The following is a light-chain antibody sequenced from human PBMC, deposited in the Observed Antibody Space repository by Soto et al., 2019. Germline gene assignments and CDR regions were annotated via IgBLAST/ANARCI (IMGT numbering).Light chain of an antibody. Sequence: QAVLTQPPSASGTPGQRVTISCSGSSSNIESNYVNWYQQLPGTAPKLLIYSNNQRPSGVPDRFSGSKSGTSGSLAISGLQSEDEADYYCAAWDDSLNGFWVFGGGTKLTVL. CDR2: SNN. CDR1: SSNIESNY. CDR3: AAWDDSLNGFWV. J-gene: IGLJ3*02. V-gene: IGLV1-44*01.